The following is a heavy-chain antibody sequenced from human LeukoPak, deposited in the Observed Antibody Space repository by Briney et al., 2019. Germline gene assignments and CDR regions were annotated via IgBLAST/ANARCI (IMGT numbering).Heavy chain of an antibody. CDR3: ARTPVVAAMYWFDP. CDR2: IYTRGGT. D-gene: IGHD2-15*01. CDR1: GFTVSGTY. V-gene: IGHV3-66*01. J-gene: IGHJ5*02. Sequence: GGSLRLSCAASGFTVSGTYMAWVRQAPGKGPDWVSVIYTRGGTYDAASVKGRFTISRDTSKNTLDLQMNSLRAEDTAVYYCARTPVVAAMYWFDPWGQGTLVTVSS.